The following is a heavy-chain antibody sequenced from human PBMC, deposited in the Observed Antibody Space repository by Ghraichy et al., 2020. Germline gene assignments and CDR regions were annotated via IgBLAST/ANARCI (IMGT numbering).Heavy chain of an antibody. D-gene: IGHD2-15*01. CDR1: GYTFTSYD. J-gene: IGHJ2*01. V-gene: IGHV1-8*01. CDR2: MNPNSGNT. CDR3: ARGGGYCSGGSCYSWYFDL. Sequence: VKVSCKASGYTFTSYDINWVRQATGQGLEWMGWMNPNSGNTGYAQKFQGRVTMTRNTSISTAYMELSSLRSEDTAVYYCARGGGYCSGGSCYSWYFDLWGRGTLVTVSS.